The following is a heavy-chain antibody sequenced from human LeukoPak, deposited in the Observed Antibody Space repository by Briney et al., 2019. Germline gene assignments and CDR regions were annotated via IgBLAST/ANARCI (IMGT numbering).Heavy chain of an antibody. CDR1: GYTFTGYY. V-gene: IGHV1-2*02. CDR2: INTNSGGT. CDR3: ARSIQLWFEGDY. D-gene: IGHD5-18*01. Sequence: GASVKVSCKASGYTFTGYYMHWVRQAPGHGLEWRGWINTNSGGTNYAQKFQGRVTMTRDTSISTAYMELSRLRSDDTAVYYCARSIQLWFEGDYWGQGTLVTVSS. J-gene: IGHJ4*02.